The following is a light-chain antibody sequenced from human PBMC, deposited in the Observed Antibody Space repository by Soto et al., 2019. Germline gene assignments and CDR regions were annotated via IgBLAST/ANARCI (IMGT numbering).Light chain of an antibody. CDR1: SSDVVNDLL. CDR3: SSFVGSPVV. J-gene: IGLJ2*01. Sequence: QSALTQPASVSGSPGQSITISCTGTSSDVVNDLLVSWYQQQPGKAPKLMIYEGTKRPAGVSDRFSGSKSGNTASLTVSGLQAEDEADYYCSSFVGSPVVFGGGTKLTVL. V-gene: IGLV2-14*02. CDR2: EGT.